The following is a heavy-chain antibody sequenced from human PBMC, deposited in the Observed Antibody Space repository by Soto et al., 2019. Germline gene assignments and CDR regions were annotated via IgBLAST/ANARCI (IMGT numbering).Heavy chain of an antibody. V-gene: IGHV3-30*03. CDR3: ARALHFWSAYFDY. D-gene: IGHD3-3*02. J-gene: IGHJ4*02. CDR2: ISYDGSNK. CDR1: GFTFSSYG. Sequence: GGSLRLSCAASGFTFSSYGMHSVRQAPGKGLEWVAVISYDGSNKYYADSVKGRFTISRDNSKNTLYLQMNSLRTEDTAVYYCARALHFWSAYFDYWGQGSLVPVSS.